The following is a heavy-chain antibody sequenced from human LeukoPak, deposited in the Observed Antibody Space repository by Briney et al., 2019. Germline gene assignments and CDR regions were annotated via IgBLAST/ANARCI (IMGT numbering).Heavy chain of an antibody. CDR3: ARGGIGYCTSSSCYFDS. J-gene: IGHJ4*02. D-gene: IGHD2-2*01. CDR2: TYYRSKWYN. CDR1: GDSVSTNSAA. V-gene: IGHV6-1*01. Sequence: SQTLSLTCAISGDSVSTNSAAWNWIRQSPSRGLEWLGRTYYRSKWYNDYAVSVKSRITINPDTSKNHFSLQLNSVTPEDTAVYYCARGGIGYCTSSSCYFDSWGQGTLVTVSS.